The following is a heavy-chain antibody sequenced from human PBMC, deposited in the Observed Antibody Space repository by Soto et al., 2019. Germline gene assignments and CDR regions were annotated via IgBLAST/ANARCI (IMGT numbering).Heavy chain of an antibody. CDR1: GFTFSDYY. J-gene: IGHJ4*02. CDR2: ISSSGSTI. D-gene: IGHD4-17*01. CDR3: ASETRRRWTDY. Sequence: QVQLVESGGGLVKPGGSLRLSCAASGFTFSDYYMSWIRQAPGKGLEWLSYISSSGSTIYYADSVKGRFTISRDNAKNSLYLQMSCLRAEYSAVYYCASETRRRWTDYWGQGTLVTVSS. V-gene: IGHV3-11*01.